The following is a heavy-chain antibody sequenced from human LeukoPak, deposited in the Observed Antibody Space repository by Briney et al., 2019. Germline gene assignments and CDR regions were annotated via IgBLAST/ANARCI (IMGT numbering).Heavy chain of an antibody. Sequence: SETLSLTCTVSGGSISSYYWSWIRQPPGKGLEWIGYIYYSGSTNYNPSLKSRVTISVDTSKNQFSLKLSSVTAADTAVYYCARVHGVYDSSGYYGYYFGYWGQGTLVTVPS. CDR3: ARVHGVYDSSGYYGYYFGY. CDR1: GGSISSYY. D-gene: IGHD3-22*01. CDR2: IYYSGST. J-gene: IGHJ4*02. V-gene: IGHV4-59*01.